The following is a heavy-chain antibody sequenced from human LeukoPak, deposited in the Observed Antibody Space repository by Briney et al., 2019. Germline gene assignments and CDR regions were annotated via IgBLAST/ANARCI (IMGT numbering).Heavy chain of an antibody. Sequence: ASVKVSCKVSGYTLTELSMHWVRQAPGKGLEWMGGFDPEDGETIYAQKFQGRVTMTEDTSTDTAYMELSSLRSEDTAVYYCARGGVRDGYNLQYYYYYYGMDVWGQGTTVTVSS. J-gene: IGHJ6*02. CDR1: GYTLTELS. D-gene: IGHD5-24*01. CDR3: ARGGVRDGYNLQYYYYYYGMDV. V-gene: IGHV1-24*01. CDR2: FDPEDGET.